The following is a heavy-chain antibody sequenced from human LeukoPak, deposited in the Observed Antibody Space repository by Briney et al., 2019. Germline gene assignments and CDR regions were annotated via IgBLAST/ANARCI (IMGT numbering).Heavy chain of an antibody. Sequence: GGSLRLSCAASGFTFSSYWMSWVRQAPGKGLEWVTSIWYDGSNMYYADSVKGRFTISRDNSKNTLYLQMNSLRAEDTAVYYCAKGYDNSGYFDYWGQGTLVTVSS. D-gene: IGHD3-22*01. CDR1: GFTFSSYW. J-gene: IGHJ4*02. CDR3: AKGYDNSGYFDY. V-gene: IGHV3-33*03. CDR2: IWYDGSNM.